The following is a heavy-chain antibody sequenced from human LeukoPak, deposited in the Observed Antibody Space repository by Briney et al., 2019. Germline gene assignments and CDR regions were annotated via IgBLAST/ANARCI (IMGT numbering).Heavy chain of an antibody. V-gene: IGHV3-30*02. D-gene: IGHD4/OR15-4a*01. CDR2: IRFDGGDK. J-gene: IGHJ6*03. CDR3: AKVLPLTFYYMDV. CDR1: GVTFATYG. Sequence: GGSLRLSCVASGVTFATYGLHWVRQAPGKGLEWVAFIRFDGGDKYYADSVKGRFTVSRDNSKNTLYLQMNSLRIEGTAMYYCAKVLPLTFYYMDVWGKGTTVTVSS.